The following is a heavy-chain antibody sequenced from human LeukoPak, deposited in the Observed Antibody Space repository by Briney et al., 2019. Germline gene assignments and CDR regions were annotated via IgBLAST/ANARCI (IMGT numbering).Heavy chain of an antibody. V-gene: IGHV3-30*03. CDR1: GFTFSSYS. D-gene: IGHD2-21*01. CDR2: ISYDGSNK. Sequence: GGSLRLSCAASGFTFSSYSMNWVRQAPGKGLEWVAVISYDGSNKYYADSVKGRFTISRDNSKNTLYLQMNSLRAEDTAVYYCARGGEALDDAFDIWGQGTMVTVSS. J-gene: IGHJ3*02. CDR3: ARGGEALDDAFDI.